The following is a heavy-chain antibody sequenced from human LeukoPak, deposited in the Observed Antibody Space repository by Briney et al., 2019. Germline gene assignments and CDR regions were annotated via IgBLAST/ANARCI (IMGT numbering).Heavy chain of an antibody. CDR3: ARAKGYSSSWYSVGRYYYYYYMDV. J-gene: IGHJ6*03. V-gene: IGHV1-69*06. Sequence: GSSVKVSCKASGGTFSSYAISWVRQAPGQGLEWMGGIIPIFGTANYAQKFQGRVTITADKSTSTAYMELSSLRSEDTAVYYCARAKGYSSSWYSVGRYYYYYYMDVWGKGTTVTVSS. D-gene: IGHD6-13*01. CDR1: GGTFSSYA. CDR2: IIPIFGTA.